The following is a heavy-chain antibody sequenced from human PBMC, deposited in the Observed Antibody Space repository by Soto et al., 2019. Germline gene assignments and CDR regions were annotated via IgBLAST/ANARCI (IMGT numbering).Heavy chain of an antibody. J-gene: IGHJ4*02. Sequence: QVQLVQSGAEVKKPGASVKVSCKASGYTFTSYYMHWVRQAPGQGLEWMGIINPSGGSTSYAQKFQVRVTMTRDTSTRTVYMELSSLRSEDTAVYYCARPGTTLWNLGHWGQGTLVPVSS. CDR2: INPSGGST. CDR1: GYTFTSYY. V-gene: IGHV1-46*01. D-gene: IGHD1-1*01. CDR3: ARPGTTLWNLGH.